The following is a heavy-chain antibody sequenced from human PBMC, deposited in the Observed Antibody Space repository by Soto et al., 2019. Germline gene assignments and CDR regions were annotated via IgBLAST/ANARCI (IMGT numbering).Heavy chain of an antibody. CDR2: ISYDGSNK. D-gene: IGHD6-19*01. CDR3: AVIAVAVNYYGMDV. J-gene: IGHJ6*02. Sequence: QVQLVESGGGVVQPGRSLRLSCAASGFTFSSYAMHWVRQAPGKGLEWVAVISYDGSNKYYADSVKGRFTISRDNSKNTLYVQMNSLRAEDTAVYYCAVIAVAVNYYGMDVWGQGTTVTVSS. V-gene: IGHV3-30-3*01. CDR1: GFTFSSYA.